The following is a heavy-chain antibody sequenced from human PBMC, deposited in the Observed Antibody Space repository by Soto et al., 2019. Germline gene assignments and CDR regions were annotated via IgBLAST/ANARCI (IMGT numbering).Heavy chain of an antibody. V-gene: IGHV1-18*01. D-gene: IGHD2-8*01. J-gene: IGHJ4*02. CDR3: VRDRPNSNLDF. Sequence: GPGGKKPGASVKVSCTASGYSVLSYGFSWVRQAPGQGLEWMGYINTETGNTFYAQRLQGRVTMTTNISTNTAYMEPRRLTSDDTAVYFCVRDRPNSNLDFWGQGTLITISS. CDR1: GYSVLSYG. CDR2: INTETGNT.